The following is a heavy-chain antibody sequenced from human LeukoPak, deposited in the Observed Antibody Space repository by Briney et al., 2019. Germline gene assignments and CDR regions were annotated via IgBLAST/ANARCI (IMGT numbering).Heavy chain of an antibody. J-gene: IGHJ4*02. CDR1: GFTFSSCA. D-gene: IGHD2-2*01. CDR3: AKDRTRYCSSTSCYGPGDY. V-gene: IGHV3-23*01. Sequence: GGSLRLSCAASGFTFSSCAMSWVRQAPGKGLEWVSGISGTGGSTYYADSVKGRFTISRDNSKNTLYLQMNSLRAEDTAVYFCAKDRTRYCSSTSCYGPGDYWGQGTLVTVSS. CDR2: ISGTGGST.